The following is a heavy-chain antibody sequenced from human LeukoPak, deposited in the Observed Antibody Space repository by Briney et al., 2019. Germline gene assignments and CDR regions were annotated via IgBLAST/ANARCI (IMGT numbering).Heavy chain of an antibody. D-gene: IGHD5-18*01. Sequence: SETLSLTCTVSGGSISSYYWSWIRQPPGKGLEWIGYIYYSGSTKYNPSLKSRITTSVDTSKNQFSLKLTSVTAADTAVYYCARARDTAMGPFDYWGQGTLASVSS. V-gene: IGHV4-59*01. CDR2: IYYSGST. J-gene: IGHJ4*02. CDR3: ARARDTAMGPFDY. CDR1: GGSISSYY.